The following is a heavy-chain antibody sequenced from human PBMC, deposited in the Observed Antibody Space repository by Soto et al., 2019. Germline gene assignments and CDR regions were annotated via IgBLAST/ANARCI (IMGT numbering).Heavy chain of an antibody. CDR2: VYQSGSS. D-gene: IGHD6-13*01. CDR1: GASINTNW. Sequence: QVQLQESGPRLVEPSGTLSLTCTVSGASINTNWWSWVRQAPGKGLEWIGEVYQSGSSNYNPSLTGRATISMDRSRNQLSLQLISVTAADTATYFCARHIAVRGTRGFDYWGQGTPVTVSS. V-gene: IGHV4-4*02. CDR3: ARHIAVRGTRGFDY. J-gene: IGHJ4*02.